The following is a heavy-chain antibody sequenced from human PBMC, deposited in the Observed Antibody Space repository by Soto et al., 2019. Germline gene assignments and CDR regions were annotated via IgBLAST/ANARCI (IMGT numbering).Heavy chain of an antibody. CDR2: ISAYNGNT. Sequence: QVPLVQSGAEVKKPGASVKVSCKASGYTFTSYGISWVRQAPGQGLEWMGWISAYNGNTNYAQKLQGRVTMTTDTSTSTAYMELRSLRSDDTAVYYCARDGTLGYCSGGSCYRYGMDVWGQGTTVTVSS. CDR3: ARDGTLGYCSGGSCYRYGMDV. CDR1: GYTFTSYG. J-gene: IGHJ6*02. D-gene: IGHD2-15*01. V-gene: IGHV1-18*01.